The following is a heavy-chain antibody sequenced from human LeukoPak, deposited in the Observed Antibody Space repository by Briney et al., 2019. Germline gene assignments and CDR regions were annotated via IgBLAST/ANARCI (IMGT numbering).Heavy chain of an antibody. V-gene: IGHV1-2*02. CDR2: INPNSGGT. J-gene: IGHJ4*02. CDR1: GYTFTGYY. Sequence: ASVKVSCKASGYTFTGYYMHWVRQAPGQGLEWMGWINPNSGGTNYAQKFQGRVTMTRDTSISTAYMELSRLRSADTAVYYCAREASIAALVDYWGQGTLVTVSS. CDR3: AREASIAALVDY. D-gene: IGHD6-6*01.